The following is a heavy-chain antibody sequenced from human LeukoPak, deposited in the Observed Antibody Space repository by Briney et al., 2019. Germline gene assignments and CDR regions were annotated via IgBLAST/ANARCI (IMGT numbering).Heavy chain of an antibody. V-gene: IGHV3-48*04. D-gene: IGHD5-12*01. CDR2: ITGSGNNI. J-gene: IGHJ4*02. CDR1: GFTFNTYA. Sequence: PGGSLRLSCAASGFTFNTYAMSWVRQAPGKGLEWVSYITGSGNNIYYADSVKGRFTISRDNAKNSLYLQMNSLRAEDTAVFYCAGGRGSSGEFDYWGQGTLVTVSS. CDR3: AGGRGSSGEFDY.